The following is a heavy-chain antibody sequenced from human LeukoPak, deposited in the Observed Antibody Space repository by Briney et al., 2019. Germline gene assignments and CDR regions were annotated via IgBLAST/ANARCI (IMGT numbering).Heavy chain of an antibody. CDR3: ARRGPLVAVITSHYYDY. V-gene: IGHV4-39*01. Sequence: SETLSLTCTVSGDSISSNNYFWGWICQPPGKGLEWIGEISYNGNTYYNPSLKSRVTISVDTSKNQFSLKLSSVIAADTAVYYCARRGPLVAVITSHYYDYWGQGALVTVSS. CDR2: ISYNGNT. D-gene: IGHD2-21*01. CDR1: GDSISSNNYF. J-gene: IGHJ4*02.